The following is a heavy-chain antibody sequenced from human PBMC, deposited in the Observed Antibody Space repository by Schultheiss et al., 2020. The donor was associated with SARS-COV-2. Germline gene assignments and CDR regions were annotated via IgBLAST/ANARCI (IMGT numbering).Heavy chain of an antibody. J-gene: IGHJ3*02. CDR3: ARALGRVNYYDSETETAPLYAFDI. CDR1: GGSISSYY. CDR2: IYYSGST. D-gene: IGHD3-22*01. V-gene: IGHV4-59*01. Sequence: SETLSLTCTVSGGSISSYYWSWIRQPPGKGLEWIGYIYYSGSTNYNPSLKSRVTISVDTSKNQFSLKLSSVTAADTAVYYCARALGRVNYYDSETETAPLYAFDIWGQGTMVTVSS.